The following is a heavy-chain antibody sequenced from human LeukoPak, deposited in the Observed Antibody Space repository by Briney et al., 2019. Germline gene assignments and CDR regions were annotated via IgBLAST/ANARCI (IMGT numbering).Heavy chain of an antibody. Sequence: PGGSLRLSCAASGFTFSSYSMNWVRQAPGKGLEWVANIKQDGSEKYYVDSVKGRFTISRDNAKNSLYLQMNSLRAEDTAVYYCARKDIVLMVYAPYHDAFDIWGQGTMVTVSS. V-gene: IGHV3-7*01. CDR3: ARKDIVLMVYAPYHDAFDI. D-gene: IGHD2-8*01. J-gene: IGHJ3*02. CDR1: GFTFSSYS. CDR2: IKQDGSEK.